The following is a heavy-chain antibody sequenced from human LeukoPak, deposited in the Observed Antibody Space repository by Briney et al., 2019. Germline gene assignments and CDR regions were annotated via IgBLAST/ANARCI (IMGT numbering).Heavy chain of an antibody. CDR2: IYYSGST. Sequence: SETLSLTCTVSGGSISSGDYYWSWIRQPPGKGLEWIGYIYYSGSTYYNPSLQSRVTISVDTSKNQFSLKLSSVTAADTAVYYCARAPFFPYDYVWGSYRLLGYFDYWGQGTLVTVSS. CDR1: GGSISSGDYY. J-gene: IGHJ4*02. CDR3: ARAPFFPYDYVWGSYRLLGYFDY. D-gene: IGHD3-16*02. V-gene: IGHV4-30-4*01.